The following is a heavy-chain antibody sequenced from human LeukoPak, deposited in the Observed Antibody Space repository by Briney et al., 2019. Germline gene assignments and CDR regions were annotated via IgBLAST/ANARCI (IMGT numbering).Heavy chain of an antibody. Sequence: SVKVSCXASGGTFSSYAISWVRQARGQGLEWMGGIIPIFGTANYAQKFQGRVTITTDESTSTAYMELSSLRSEDTAVYYCARVQNYFDYWGQGTLVTVSS. V-gene: IGHV1-69*05. CDR2: IIPIFGTA. J-gene: IGHJ4*02. CDR1: GGTFSSYA. CDR3: ARVQNYFDY.